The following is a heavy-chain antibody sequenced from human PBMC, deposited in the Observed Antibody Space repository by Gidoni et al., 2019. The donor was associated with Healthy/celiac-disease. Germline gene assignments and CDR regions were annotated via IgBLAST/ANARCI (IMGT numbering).Heavy chain of an antibody. J-gene: IGHJ4*02. CDR1: GGSISSGDYY. D-gene: IGHD5-18*01. CDR3: ARVLGYSYGVDY. CDR2: IYYRGST. Sequence: QVQLQESGPGLVKPSQPLSLPCTVSGGSISSGDYYGRWIRQPPGTGLVWIGYIYYRGSTYYNPSLKTRVTISVDTSKNQFSLKLSSVTAADTAVYYCARVLGYSYGVDYWGQGTLVTVSS. V-gene: IGHV4-30-4*01.